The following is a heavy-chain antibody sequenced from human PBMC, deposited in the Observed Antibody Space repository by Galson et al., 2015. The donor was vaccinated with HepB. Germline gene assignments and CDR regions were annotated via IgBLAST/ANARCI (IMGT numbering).Heavy chain of an antibody. D-gene: IGHD6-13*01. CDR1: GFTFNYAW. V-gene: IGHV3-15*07. Sequence: SLRLSCAASGFTFNYAWMNWVRQAPGEGLEWVGRIQSKTDGGTTDYAAPVKGRFTISRDDSKNMLYLQMNSLKIEDTAVYYCTTLSSWADYYFDYWGQGTLVTVSS. J-gene: IGHJ4*02. CDR3: TTLSSWADYYFDY. CDR2: IQSKTDGGTT.